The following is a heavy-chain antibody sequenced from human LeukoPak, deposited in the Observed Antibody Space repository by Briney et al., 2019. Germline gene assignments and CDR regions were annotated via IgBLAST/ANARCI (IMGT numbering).Heavy chain of an antibody. V-gene: IGHV3-23*01. CDR2: ITGSGIST. CDR3: AKDNTKTTIDAFDI. J-gene: IGHJ3*02. D-gene: IGHD4-17*01. CDR1: GFTFSHYA. Sequence: GGSLRLSCAASGFTFSHYAMTWFRQAPGKGLEWVSGITGSGISTYYADSVKGRFTISRDNSKNTLYLQMNTLRAEDTAIYYCAKDNTKTTIDAFDIWGQGTMVTVSS.